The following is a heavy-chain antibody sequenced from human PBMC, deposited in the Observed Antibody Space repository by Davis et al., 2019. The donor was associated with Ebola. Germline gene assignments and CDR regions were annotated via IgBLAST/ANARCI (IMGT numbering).Heavy chain of an antibody. D-gene: IGHD3-16*01. CDR3: ARGPLGILDY. CDR2: INHGGGT. Sequence: PSETLSLTCVLYGGSLSDYYWSWIRQPPGKELEWIGEINHGGGTNYNPSLRSRVTISVETSKNQFSLKLSSLTAADTAVYYCARGPLGILDYWGQGTLVTVSS. V-gene: IGHV4-34*01. CDR1: GGSLSDYY. J-gene: IGHJ4*02.